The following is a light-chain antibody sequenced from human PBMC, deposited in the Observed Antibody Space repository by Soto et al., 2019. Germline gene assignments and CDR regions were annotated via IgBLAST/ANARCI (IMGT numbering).Light chain of an antibody. V-gene: IGKV3-15*01. J-gene: IGKJ4*01. Sequence: EIVMTQSPATLSVSPGERATLSCRASQSVSSNLAWYQQKPGQAPRLLIYGASTRATGIPARFSGSGSGTEFTLTISSLQSEDFAVYYCQQYNNWPLGPTFGGGTKVEIK. CDR1: QSVSSN. CDR3: QQYNNWPLGPT. CDR2: GAS.